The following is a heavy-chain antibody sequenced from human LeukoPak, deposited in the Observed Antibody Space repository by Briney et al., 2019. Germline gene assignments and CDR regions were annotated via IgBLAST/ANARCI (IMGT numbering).Heavy chain of an antibody. J-gene: IGHJ4*02. CDR2: IYYSGST. CDR3: ARHSLFDYDSSGYQLQMDY. CDR1: GGSISSSSYY. V-gene: IGHV4-39*01. D-gene: IGHD3-22*01. Sequence: SETLSLTCTVSGGSISSSSYYWGWIRQPPGKELEWIGCIYYSGSTYYNPSLKSRVTISVDTSKNQFSLKLSSVTAADTAVYYCARHSLFDYDSSGYQLQMDYWGQGTLVTVSS.